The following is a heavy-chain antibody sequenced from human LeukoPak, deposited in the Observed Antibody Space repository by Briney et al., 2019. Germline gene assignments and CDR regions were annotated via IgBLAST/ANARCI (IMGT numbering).Heavy chain of an antibody. J-gene: IGHJ5*02. CDR3: ARTKDYNWFDP. V-gene: IGHV3-33*01. CDR1: GFTFSSYG. CDR2: IWYDGSNK. Sequence: PGGSLRLSCAASGFTFSSYGMHWVRQAPGKGLEWVAVIWYDGSNKYYADSVKGRFTISRDNSKNTLYLQVNSLRAEDTAVYYCARTKDYNWFDPWGQGTLVTVSS.